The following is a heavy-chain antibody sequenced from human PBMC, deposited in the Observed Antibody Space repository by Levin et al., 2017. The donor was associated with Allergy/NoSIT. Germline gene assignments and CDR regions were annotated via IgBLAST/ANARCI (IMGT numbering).Heavy chain of an antibody. Sequence: SQTLSLTCAVYGGSFSGYYWSWIRQPPGKGLEWIGEINHSGSTNYNPSLKSRVTISVDTSKNQFSLKLSSVTAADTAVYYCARGTHLRFLDYYYYMDVWGKGTTVTVSS. D-gene: IGHD3-3*01. CDR2: INHSGST. CDR3: ARGTHLRFLDYYYYMDV. V-gene: IGHV4-34*01. J-gene: IGHJ6*03. CDR1: GGSFSGYY.